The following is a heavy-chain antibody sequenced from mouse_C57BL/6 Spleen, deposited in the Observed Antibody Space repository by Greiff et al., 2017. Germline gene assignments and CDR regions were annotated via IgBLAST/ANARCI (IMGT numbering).Heavy chain of an antibody. V-gene: IGHV1-69*01. CDR1: GYTFTSYW. Sequence: QVQLQQPGAELVMPGASVKLSCKASGYTFTSYWMHWVKQRPGQGLEWIGEIDPSDSYTNYNQKFKGKSTLTVDKSSSTAYMQLSSLTSEDSAVYYCAIYSNYHYYAMDYGGQGTSVTVSS. CDR3: AIYSNYHYYAMDY. CDR2: IDPSDSYT. J-gene: IGHJ4*01. D-gene: IGHD2-5*01.